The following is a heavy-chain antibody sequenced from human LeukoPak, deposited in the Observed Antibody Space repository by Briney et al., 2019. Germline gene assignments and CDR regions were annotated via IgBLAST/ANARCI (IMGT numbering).Heavy chain of an antibody. J-gene: IGHJ4*02. CDR1: RGSITNSSCY. Sequence: SETLSLTCAVARGSITNSSCYWGWIRQPPGKGLEWIGGIYYTGTTYYSPSLNSRITISMDTSKKQFSLRLASVTAADTAVYYCARRAVVPAAVSDFDNWGQGTLVTVSS. V-gene: IGHV4-39*01. CDR2: IYYTGTT. CDR3: ARRAVVPAAVSDFDN. D-gene: IGHD2-2*01.